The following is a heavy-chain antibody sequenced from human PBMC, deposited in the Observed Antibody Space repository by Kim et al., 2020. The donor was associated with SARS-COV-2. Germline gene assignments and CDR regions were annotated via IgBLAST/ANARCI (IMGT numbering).Heavy chain of an antibody. CDR3: ARGGGSYGPPEAFDY. V-gene: IGHV1-46*01. D-gene: IGHD5-18*01. Sequence: ASVKVSCKASGYTFTSYYMHWVRQAPGQGLEWMGIINPSGGSTSYAQKFQGRVTMTRDTSTSTVYMELSSLRSEDTAVYYCARGGGSYGPPEAFDYWGQGTLVTVSS. CDR1: GYTFTSYY. J-gene: IGHJ4*02. CDR2: INPSGGST.